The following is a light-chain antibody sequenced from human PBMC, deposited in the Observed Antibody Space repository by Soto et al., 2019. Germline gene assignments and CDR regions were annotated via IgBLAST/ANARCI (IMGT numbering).Light chain of an antibody. CDR2: DTN. J-gene: IGLJ2*01. Sequence: QAVVTQEPSLTVSPGGTVTLTCGSSSGTVTSGHYPYWFQQKPGQAPRTLIYDTNNKHSWTPDRFSGSLLGDKAALTLSGAQPEDEADYYYLLSYNDARYVLFGGGTQLTVL. CDR1: SGTVTSGHY. CDR3: LLSYNDARYVL. V-gene: IGLV7-46*01.